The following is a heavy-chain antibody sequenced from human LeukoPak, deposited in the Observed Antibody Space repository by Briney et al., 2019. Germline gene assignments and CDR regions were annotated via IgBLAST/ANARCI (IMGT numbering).Heavy chain of an antibody. J-gene: IGHJ4*02. D-gene: IGHD5-12*01. CDR1: GYSFTNYW. CDR3: ARLGGYDSDY. Sequence: GESLKISCNGSGYSFTNYWISWVRQMPGKGLEWMGAIDPSDSYSKYSPSFQGHVTISADKSISTAYLQWSSLKASDTAMYYCARLGGYDSDYWGQGTLVTVSS. CDR2: IDPSDSYS. V-gene: IGHV5-10-1*01.